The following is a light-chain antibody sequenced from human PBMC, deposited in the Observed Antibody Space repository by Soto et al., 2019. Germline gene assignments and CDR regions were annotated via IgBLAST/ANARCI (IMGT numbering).Light chain of an antibody. CDR1: QGFSNS. J-gene: IGKJ2*02. V-gene: IGKV1-9*01. CDR3: QQPASYPRT. Sequence: DIQLTQSPSFLSASVGDRVTITCRASQGFSNSLAWYQQKPGKAPKLLIYAASTLQSGVPSRFSGSGSGTEFTLTISRLQPEDFATYYCQQPASYPRTFGLGTELEIK. CDR2: AAS.